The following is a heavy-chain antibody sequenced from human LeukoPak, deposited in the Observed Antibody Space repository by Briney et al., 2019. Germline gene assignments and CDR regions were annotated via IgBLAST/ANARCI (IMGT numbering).Heavy chain of an antibody. V-gene: IGHV3-74*01. CDR3: ARDHYGGNSDY. CDR1: GLTFSSYS. J-gene: IGHJ4*02. CDR2: INTDGSST. Sequence: GGSLRLSCAASGLTFSSYSMNWVRQAPGKGLLWVSRINTDGSSTYYADSVKGRFTISRDNAKNTLYLQMNSLRAEDTAVYYCARDHYGGNSDYWGQGTLVTVSS. D-gene: IGHD4-23*01.